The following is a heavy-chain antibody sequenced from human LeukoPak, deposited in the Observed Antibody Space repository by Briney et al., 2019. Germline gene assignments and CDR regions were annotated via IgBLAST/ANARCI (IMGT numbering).Heavy chain of an antibody. J-gene: IGHJ4*02. CDR1: GFTFNVYA. CDR3: AKVPKFMVRGNYYFDY. CDR2: ISGSGGST. V-gene: IGHV3-23*01. Sequence: GGSLRLSCAASGFTFNVYAMYWVRQAPGKGLEWVSAISGSGGSTYYADSVKGRFTISRDNSKNTLYLQMNSLRAEDTAVYYCAKVPKFMVRGNYYFDYWGQGTLVTVSS. D-gene: IGHD3-10*01.